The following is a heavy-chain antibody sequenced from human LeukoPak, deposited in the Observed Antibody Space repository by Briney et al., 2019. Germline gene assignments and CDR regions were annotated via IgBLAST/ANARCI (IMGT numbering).Heavy chain of an antibody. CDR3: AYDILTGYLGRLDH. V-gene: IGHV1-3*04. J-gene: IGHJ4*02. Sequence: ASVKVSCKASGYTFTSYTMYWVRQAPGQRLEWMGWINTGNGNTKYSQKFQGRVTITRDTSASTGYMELSSPRSEDTAVYYCAYDILTGYLGRLDHWGQGTLVTVSP. D-gene: IGHD3-9*01. CDR2: INTGNGNT. CDR1: GYTFTSYT.